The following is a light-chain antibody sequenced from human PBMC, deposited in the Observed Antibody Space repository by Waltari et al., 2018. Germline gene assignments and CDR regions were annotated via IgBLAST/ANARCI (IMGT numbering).Light chain of an antibody. CDR1: NSDVGLYDR. Sequence: QSALTQPPSVSGSPGQSVTISCTGTNSDVGLYDRVSWYQQFPGTAPKLIIYEVINRPSGVPDRFSGSKPGTTASLTISGLQPEDDADYSCCSYTPGNNVIFGGGTKVTVL. V-gene: IGLV2-18*02. J-gene: IGLJ2*01. CDR3: CSYTPGNNVI. CDR2: EVI.